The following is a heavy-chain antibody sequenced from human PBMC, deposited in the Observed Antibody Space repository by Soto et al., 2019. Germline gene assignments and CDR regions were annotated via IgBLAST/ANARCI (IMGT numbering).Heavy chain of an antibody. V-gene: IGHV3-21*01. CDR1: GFTFSSYS. CDR2: ISSSSSYI. CDR3: ARDRREYSSSSRRNYYYYGMDV. J-gene: IGHJ6*02. D-gene: IGHD6-6*01. Sequence: GGSLRLSCAASGFTFSSYSMNWVRQAPGKGLEWVSSISSSSSYIYYADSVKGRFTISRDNAKNSLYLQMNSLRAEDTAVYYCARDRREYSSSSRRNYYYYGMDVWGQGTTVTVSS.